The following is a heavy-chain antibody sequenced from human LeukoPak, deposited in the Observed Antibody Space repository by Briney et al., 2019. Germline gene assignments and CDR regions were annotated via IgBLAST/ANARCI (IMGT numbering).Heavy chain of an antibody. CDR1: GGSLNNDY. D-gene: IGHD4-23*01. J-gene: IGHJ4*02. CDR3: ATLITTVVTPPYFDN. V-gene: IGHV4-4*07. Sequence: KPSETLSLTCTVSGGSLNNDYFTWIRQPAGKGLEWIGRIHFGGTTNYNPSFGSRLTLSIDTSKKEISLRLTSVTAADTAVYYCATLITTVVTPPYFDNWGQGTLVTVSS. CDR2: IHFGGTT.